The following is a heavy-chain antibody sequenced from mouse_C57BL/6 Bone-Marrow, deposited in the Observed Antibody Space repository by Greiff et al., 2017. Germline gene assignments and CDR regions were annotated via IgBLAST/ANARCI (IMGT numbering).Heavy chain of an antibody. D-gene: IGHD2-12*01. V-gene: IGHV5-6*02. J-gene: IGHJ2*01. CDR2: ISSGGSYT. CDR3: ARWLLYAFDY. CDR1: GFTFSSYG. Sequence: DVKLVESGGDLVKPGGSLKLSCAASGFTFSSYGMSWVRQTPDKRLEWVATISSGGSYTYYPDSVKGRFTISRDNAKNTLYLQMSSLKSEDTAMYYCARWLLYAFDYWGQGTTLTVSS.